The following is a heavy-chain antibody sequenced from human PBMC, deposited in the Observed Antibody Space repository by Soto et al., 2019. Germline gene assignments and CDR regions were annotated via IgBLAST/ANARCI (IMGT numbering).Heavy chain of an antibody. V-gene: IGHV3-23*01. CDR3: AKGLAYDSSGYYLTPSSFDY. D-gene: IGHD3-22*01. Sequence: VGSLRLSCAASGFTFSSYAMSWVRQAPGKGLEWVSAISGSGGSTYYADSVKGRFTISRDNSKNTLYLQMNSLRAEDTAVYYCAKGLAYDSSGYYLTPSSFDYWGQGTLVTVSS. CDR2: ISGSGGST. J-gene: IGHJ4*02. CDR1: GFTFSSYA.